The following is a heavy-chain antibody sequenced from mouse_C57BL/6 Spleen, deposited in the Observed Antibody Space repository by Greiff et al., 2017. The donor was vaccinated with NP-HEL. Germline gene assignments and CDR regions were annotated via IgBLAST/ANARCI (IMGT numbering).Heavy chain of an antibody. V-gene: IGHV1-61*01. CDR3: ARSIYYGYDEYFDV. CDR1: GYTFTSYW. J-gene: IGHJ1*03. D-gene: IGHD2-2*01. Sequence: VQLQQPGAELVRPGSSVKLSCKASGYTFTSYWMDWVKQRPGQGLEWIGNIYPSDSETHYNQKFKDKATLTVDKSSSTAYMQLSSLTSEDSAVYYCARSIYYGYDEYFDVWGTGTTVTVSS. CDR2: IYPSDSET.